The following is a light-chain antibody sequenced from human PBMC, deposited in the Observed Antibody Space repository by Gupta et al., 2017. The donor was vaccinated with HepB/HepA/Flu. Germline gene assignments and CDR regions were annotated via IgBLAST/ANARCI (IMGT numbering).Light chain of an antibody. CDR3: QRLGT. CDR2: KAS. V-gene: IGKV1-5*03. J-gene: IGKJ1*01. CDR1: QSISSW. Sequence: DIQMTQSPSTLSASVGDRVTITCRASQSISSWLAWYQQKPGKAPKLLIYKASSLESGVPSRFSGSGSGTEFTLTISSLQPDDFASYYCQRLGTFGQGTNVEIK.